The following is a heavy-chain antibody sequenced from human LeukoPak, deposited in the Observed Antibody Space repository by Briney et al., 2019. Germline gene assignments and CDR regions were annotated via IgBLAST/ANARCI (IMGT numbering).Heavy chain of an antibody. CDR2: INPVSGAT. CDR1: GFAFTGPL. D-gene: IGHD6-13*01. CDR3: AQQRDGDAYHL. Sequence: ASVKVSCKASGFAFTGPLIHWVRQAPGQGLECLGWINPVSGATNYAPKFQGRVTLTRDTSISAVYIDLTRLTPDDTAVYYCAQQRDGDAYHLWGQGTMVTVS. V-gene: IGHV1-2*02. J-gene: IGHJ3*01.